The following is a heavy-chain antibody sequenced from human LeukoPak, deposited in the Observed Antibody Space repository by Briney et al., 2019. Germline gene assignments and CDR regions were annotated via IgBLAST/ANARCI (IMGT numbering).Heavy chain of an antibody. CDR3: ARDFVGYCSGGSCYHLAFDI. Sequence: PGGSQSLSCAASGFTFDDYGMSWVSQAPGKGLEWVSGINWNGGITGYADSVKGRFTISRDNAKNSLYLQMNSLRAEDTALYYCARDFVGYCSGGSCYHLAFDIWGQGTMVTVSS. CDR2: INWNGGIT. D-gene: IGHD2-15*01. V-gene: IGHV3-20*04. CDR1: GFTFDDYG. J-gene: IGHJ3*02.